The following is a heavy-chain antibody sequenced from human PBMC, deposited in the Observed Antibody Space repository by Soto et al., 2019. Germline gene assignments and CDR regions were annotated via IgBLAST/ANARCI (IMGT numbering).Heavy chain of an antibody. Sequence: SETLSLTCTVSGGSISSYYWSWIRQPPGKGLEWIGYIYYSGSFNYTPSLKGRVMISVDTSKNQFTLRLSSVTAADTAVYYCARAPETPSILGVALPYFFDYWGQGALVTGLL. CDR3: ARAPETPSILGVALPYFFDY. CDR1: GGSISSYY. D-gene: IGHD3-3*01. J-gene: IGHJ4*02. V-gene: IGHV4-59*12. CDR2: IYYSGSF.